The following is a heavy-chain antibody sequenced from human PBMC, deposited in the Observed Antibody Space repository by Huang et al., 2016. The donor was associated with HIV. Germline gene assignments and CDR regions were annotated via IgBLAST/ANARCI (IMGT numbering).Heavy chain of an antibody. Sequence: EVQLVESGGGLVKPGGSLRLSCAASGFSLDSYNMYWVRQTPGKGLQEVSSSSPSSSFIDYADSVKGRFSSSRDNAKNSLYLQMNNLRGEDTAVYYCARDRGQQLSPFDSWGQGTLVTVSS. J-gene: IGHJ4*02. CDR2: SSPSSSFI. D-gene: IGHD6-13*01. CDR3: ARDRGQQLSPFDS. V-gene: IGHV3-21*01. CDR1: GFSLDSYN.